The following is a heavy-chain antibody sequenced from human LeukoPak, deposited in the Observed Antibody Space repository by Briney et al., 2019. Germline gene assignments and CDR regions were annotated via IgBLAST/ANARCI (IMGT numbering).Heavy chain of an antibody. CDR1: GGSFSGYY. Sequence: SETLSLTCAVYGGSFSGYYWSWIRQPPGKGLEWIGEINRSGSTNYNPSLKSRVTISVDTSKNQFSRKLSSVTAADTAVYYCARLSDYDFWSGYYTEPVDYWGQGTLVTVSS. V-gene: IGHV4-34*01. D-gene: IGHD3-3*01. CDR3: ARLSDYDFWSGYYTEPVDY. CDR2: INRSGST. J-gene: IGHJ4*02.